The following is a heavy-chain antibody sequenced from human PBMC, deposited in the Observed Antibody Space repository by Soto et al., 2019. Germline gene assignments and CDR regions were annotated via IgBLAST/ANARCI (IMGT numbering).Heavy chain of an antibody. J-gene: IGHJ3*02. D-gene: IGHD2-8*02. Sequence: GSLRLSCAASGFICSSYDMSWVRQAPGKGLEWVSTILVGGSTHYEDSVKGRFTISRDRSKNTLYLQMNSLTAGDTAMYYCAKATATGGGAFDICGQGTMVTVSS. CDR2: ILVGGST. CDR1: GFICSSYD. CDR3: AKATATGGGAFDI. V-gene: IGHV3-23*01.